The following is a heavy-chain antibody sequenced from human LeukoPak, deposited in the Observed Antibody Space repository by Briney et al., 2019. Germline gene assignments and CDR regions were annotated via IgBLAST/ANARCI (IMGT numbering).Heavy chain of an antibody. CDR1: GGSFSDYY. CDR2: INNSGST. CDR3: ARCGGYDYLDDY. D-gene: IGHD5-12*01. V-gene: IGHV4-34*01. J-gene: IGHJ4*02. Sequence: SETLPLTCAVYGGSFSDYYWAWIRQSPGEGLEWIGEINNSGSTKYNPSLKSRVTISADTSKNQFSLKLSSVTAADTAVYYCARCGGYDYLDDYWGQGTLVTVSS.